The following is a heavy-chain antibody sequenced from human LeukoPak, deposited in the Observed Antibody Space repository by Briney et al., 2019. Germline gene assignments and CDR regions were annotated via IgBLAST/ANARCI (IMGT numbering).Heavy chain of an antibody. J-gene: IGHJ6*02. V-gene: IGHV4-59*08. Sequence: PSETLSLNCTVAGGSISSYYWSWIRQPPGKGLEWIGYIYYSGSTNYNPSLKSRVTISVDTSKNQFSLKLSSVTAADTAVYYCARQHYYYYGMDVWGQGTTVTVSS. CDR3: ARQHYYYYGMDV. CDR1: GGSISSYY. CDR2: IYYSGST.